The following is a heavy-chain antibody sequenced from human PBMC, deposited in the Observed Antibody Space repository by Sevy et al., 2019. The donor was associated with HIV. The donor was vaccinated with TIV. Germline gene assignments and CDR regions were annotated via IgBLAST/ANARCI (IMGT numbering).Heavy chain of an antibody. CDR3: ARQSWYTSGWFWFDP. V-gene: IGHV4-39*01. CDR2: IYYTGNT. Sequence: SETLSLTCSVSGGSISSTSYYWGWIRQPPGKGLEWIGTIYYTGNTYYNPSLKSRVTISVDTSKNRFSLKLSSVTASDTAVYYCARQSWYTSGWFWFDPWGQGTLVTVSS. J-gene: IGHJ5*02. D-gene: IGHD6-19*01. CDR1: GGSISSTSYY.